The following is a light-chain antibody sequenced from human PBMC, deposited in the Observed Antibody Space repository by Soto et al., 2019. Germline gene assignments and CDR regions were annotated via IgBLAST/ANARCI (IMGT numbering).Light chain of an antibody. CDR3: QQRSNWPPYT. V-gene: IGKV3-11*01. Sequence: TQSPSSVSASVGDRVTITCRASQGISSYLAWYQQKPGQAPRLLIYDASNRATGIPARFSGSGSGTDFTLTISSLEPEDFAVYYCQQRSNWPPYTFGQGTKLEIK. J-gene: IGKJ2*01. CDR1: QGISSY. CDR2: DAS.